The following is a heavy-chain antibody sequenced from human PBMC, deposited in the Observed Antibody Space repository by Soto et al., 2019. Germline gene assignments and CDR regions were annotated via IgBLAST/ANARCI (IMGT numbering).Heavy chain of an antibody. V-gene: IGHV1-18*01. CDR2: ISAYNGNT. Sequence: ASVKVSCKASGYTFTSYGISWVRQAPGQGIEWMGWISAYNGNTNYAQKLQGRVTMTTDTSKSTAYMELRSLRSDDTAVYYCAREGAVSVAAHDDAFYIWGQGTMVTVSS. D-gene: IGHD2-15*01. CDR1: GYTFTSYG. J-gene: IGHJ3*02. CDR3: AREGAVSVAAHDDAFYI.